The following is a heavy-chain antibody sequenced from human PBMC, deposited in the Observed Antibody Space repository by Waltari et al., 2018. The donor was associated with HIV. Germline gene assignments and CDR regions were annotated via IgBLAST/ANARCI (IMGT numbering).Heavy chain of an antibody. CDR3: ARDFTRGAKHTRGYSYGYDY. D-gene: IGHD5-18*01. CDR1: GFTFSSYS. Sequence: EVQLVESGGGLVKPGGSLRLSCAASGFTFSSYSMNWVRQAPGKGLEWVSSISSSSSDIYYADSVKGRFTTPRDNAKNALYLQMNSLRAEDTAVYYCARDFTRGAKHTRGYSYGYDYWGQGTLVTVSS. V-gene: IGHV3-21*01. J-gene: IGHJ4*02. CDR2: ISSSSSDI.